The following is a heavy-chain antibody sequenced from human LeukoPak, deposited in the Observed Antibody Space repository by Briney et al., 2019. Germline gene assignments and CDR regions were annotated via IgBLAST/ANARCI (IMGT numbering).Heavy chain of an antibody. CDR1: GFTFSSYA. CDR2: ISYDGSNK. V-gene: IGHV3-30-3*01. D-gene: IGHD6-13*01. Sequence: GRSLRLSCAASGFTFSSYAMHWVRQAPGKGLEWVAVISYDGSNKYYADSVKGRFTISRDNSKNTLYLQMNSLRAEDTAVYYCAREAAGDYGAFDIWGQGTMVTVSS. CDR3: AREAAGDYGAFDI. J-gene: IGHJ3*02.